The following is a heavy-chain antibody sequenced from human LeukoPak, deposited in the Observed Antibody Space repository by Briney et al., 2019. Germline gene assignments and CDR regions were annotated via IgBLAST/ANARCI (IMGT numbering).Heavy chain of an antibody. CDR2: ISWDGGST. V-gene: IGHV3-43D*03. J-gene: IGHJ4*02. CDR1: GFTFDDYA. CDR3: AREGYSPY. Sequence: PGGSLRLSCAASGFTFDDYAMHWVRQAPGKGLEWVSLISWDGGSTYYADSVKGRFTISRDNAKNSLYLQMNSLRAEDTAVYYCAREGYSPYWGQGTLVTVSS. D-gene: IGHD6-13*01.